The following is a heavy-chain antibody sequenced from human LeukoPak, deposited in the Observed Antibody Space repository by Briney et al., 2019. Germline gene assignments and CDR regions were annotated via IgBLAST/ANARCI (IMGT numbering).Heavy chain of an antibody. V-gene: IGHV1-69*05. CDR3: ARDERARDFGAAGYFDY. CDR1: GGTFSSYA. Sequence: ASVKVSCKASGGTFSSYAISWVRQAPGQGLEWMGRIIPMFGTTSYAQKFQGRVTMTTDTSTSTAHMELRSLTSDDTAVYYCARDERARDFGAAGYFDYWXXXXXVTVSX. D-gene: IGHD4-17*01. CDR2: IIPMFGTT. J-gene: IGHJ4*01.